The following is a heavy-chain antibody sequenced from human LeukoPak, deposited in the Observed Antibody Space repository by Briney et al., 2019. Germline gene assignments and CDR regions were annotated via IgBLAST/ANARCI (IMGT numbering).Heavy chain of an antibody. V-gene: IGHV4-31*03. Sequence: SETLSLSCTVSGGSVSRGSYYWSWIRQHPGKGLEWIGYIYYSGSTYYNPSLKSRVTISVDTSKNQFSLKLSSVTAADTAVYYCARVTGEVTATVDYWGQGTLVTVSS. D-gene: IGHD2-21*02. J-gene: IGHJ4*02. CDR3: ARVTGEVTATVDY. CDR2: IYYSGST. CDR1: GGSVSRGSYY.